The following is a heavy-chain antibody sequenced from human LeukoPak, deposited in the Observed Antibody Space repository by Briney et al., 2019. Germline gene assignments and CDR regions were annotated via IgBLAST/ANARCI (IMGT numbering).Heavy chain of an antibody. J-gene: IGHJ5*02. CDR1: GGSFSGYY. V-gene: IGHV4-34*01. D-gene: IGHD2-2*01. CDR3: ARDRDIVVVPAARSNWFDP. Sequence: SETLSLPCAVYGGSFSGYYWSWIRQPPGKGLEWIGEINHSGSTNHNPSLKSRVTISVDTSKNQFSLRLSSVTAADSAVYYCARDRDIVVVPAARSNWFDPWGQGTLVTVSS. CDR2: INHSGST.